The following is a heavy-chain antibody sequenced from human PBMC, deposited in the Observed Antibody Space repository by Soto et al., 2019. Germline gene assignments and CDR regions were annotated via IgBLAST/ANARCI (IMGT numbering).Heavy chain of an antibody. Sequence: QVQLQESGPGLVKPSQTLSLTCTVSGGSISSGGYYWTWIRQHPGKGLEWIGYIYYSGSTYYNPSLKTRFNLSVDTSKNQFSLKLSAVTAADTAVYYCARVCGGACLSGMDVWGQGTTVTVSS. CDR1: GGSISSGGYY. CDR3: ARVCGGACLSGMDV. CDR2: IYYSGST. V-gene: IGHV4-31*03. D-gene: IGHD2-21*02. J-gene: IGHJ6*02.